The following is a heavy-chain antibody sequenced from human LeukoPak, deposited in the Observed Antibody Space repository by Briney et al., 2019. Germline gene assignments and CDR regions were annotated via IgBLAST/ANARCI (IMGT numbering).Heavy chain of an antibody. J-gene: IGHJ4*02. CDR2: IKQDGSET. CDR3: ARDGSSMGTNFDY. CDR1: GFIFSNYW. D-gene: IGHD1-7*01. V-gene: IGHV3-7*01. Sequence: GGSLRLSCATSGFIFSNYWMSWVRQAPGKGLEWVANIKQDGSETYYVDSVKGRFTISRDNAKNSLYLQMNSLRAEDTAVYYCARDGSSMGTNFDYWGQGTLVTVSS.